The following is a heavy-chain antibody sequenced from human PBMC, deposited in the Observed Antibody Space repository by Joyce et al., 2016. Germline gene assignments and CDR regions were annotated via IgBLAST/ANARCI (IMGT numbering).Heavy chain of an antibody. CDR1: GGIFSSDR. V-gene: IGHV1-69*02. D-gene: IGHD3-3*01. Sequence: KKPGSSVKVSCKAPGGIFSSDRISWVRQSPGRGLEWVGRITPTLRVEKYAQKFQDRVTITADQSTNTIFMELGGLRSDDAAVYYCAEDKKMAGHTISWFDPWGLGTQVSVSS. CDR2: ITPTLRVE. CDR3: AEDKKMAGHTISWFDP. J-gene: IGHJ5*02.